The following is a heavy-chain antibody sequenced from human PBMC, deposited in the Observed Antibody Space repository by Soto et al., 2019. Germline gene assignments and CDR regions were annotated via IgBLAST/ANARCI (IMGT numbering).Heavy chain of an antibody. D-gene: IGHD6-19*01. CDR2: ISSSSSYT. CDR3: ARSGGWPEYYFDY. Sequence: VQLVESGGGLVKPGGSLRLSCAASGFTFSDYYMSWIRQAPGKGLEWVSYISSSSSYTNYADSVKGRFTISRDNAKNSLYLQMNSLRAEDTAVYYCARSGGWPEYYFDYWGQGTLVTVSS. CDR1: GFTFSDYY. V-gene: IGHV3-11*05. J-gene: IGHJ4*02.